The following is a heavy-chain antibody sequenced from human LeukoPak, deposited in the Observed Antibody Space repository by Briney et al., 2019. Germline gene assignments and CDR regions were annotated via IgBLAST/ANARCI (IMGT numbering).Heavy chain of an antibody. J-gene: IGHJ4*02. D-gene: IGHD7-27*01. Sequence: GGSLRLSCAGSGFTFSNYEMNWVRQAPGKGLEWVSYISSSGSTIYYADSVKGRFTISRDNAKNSLYLQMNSLRAEDTAVYYCARNTGSYYFDYWGQGTLVTVSS. V-gene: IGHV3-48*03. CDR3: ARNTGSYYFDY. CDR2: ISSSGSTI. CDR1: GFTFSNYE.